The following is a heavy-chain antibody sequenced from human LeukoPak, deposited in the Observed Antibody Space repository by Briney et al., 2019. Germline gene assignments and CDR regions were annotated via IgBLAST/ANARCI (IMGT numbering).Heavy chain of an antibody. CDR1: GRSFNDYY. CDR3: VRGQVPGGRGYNWFDP. V-gene: IGHV4-34*01. Sequence: SETLSLTYAVYGRSFNDYYWHWIRQPPEMGLEWIGEVNARGDTNYNPSLKSRVTISVDTSKNQFSLRLTSIIAAHTVVYYCVRGQVPGGRGYNWFDPWGQGTLVTVSS. J-gene: IGHJ5*02. CDR2: VNARGDT. D-gene: IGHD2-15*01.